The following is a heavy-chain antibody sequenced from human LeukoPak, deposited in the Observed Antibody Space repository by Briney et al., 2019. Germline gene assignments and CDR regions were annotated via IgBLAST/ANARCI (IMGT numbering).Heavy chain of an antibody. CDR3: ARGGGWGDTDTFFF. CDR2: INPNSGGT. Sequence: ASVKVSCKASGYTFTGYYMHWVRQAPGQGLEWMGWINPNSGGTNYAQKFQGRVTMTRDTSISTAYMELNRLKSDDTALYYCARGGGWGDTDTFFFWGQGTMVTASS. D-gene: IGHD5-18*01. J-gene: IGHJ3*01. CDR1: GYTFTGYY. V-gene: IGHV1-2*02.